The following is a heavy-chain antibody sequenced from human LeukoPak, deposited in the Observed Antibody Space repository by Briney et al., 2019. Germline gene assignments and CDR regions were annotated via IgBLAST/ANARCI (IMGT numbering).Heavy chain of an antibody. J-gene: IGHJ4*02. Sequence: ASVKVSCKASGGTFSSYVITWVRQAPGQGLEWMGWISAYNGNTNYAQKLQGRVTMTTDTSTSTAYMELRSLRSDDTAVYYCARVGMTSMIVYYWGQGTLVTVSS. CDR2: ISAYNGNT. CDR1: GGTFSSYV. V-gene: IGHV1-18*01. CDR3: ARVGMTSMIVYY. D-gene: IGHD3-22*01.